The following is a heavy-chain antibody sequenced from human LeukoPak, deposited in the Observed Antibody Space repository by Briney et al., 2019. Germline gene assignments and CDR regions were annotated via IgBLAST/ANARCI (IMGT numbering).Heavy chain of an antibody. V-gene: IGHV3-23*01. CDR2: ISGSGGST. CDR3: AKAGYSSSWFRGDFDY. CDR1: GSTFSSYA. J-gene: IGHJ4*02. Sequence: GGSLRLSCAASGSTFSSYAMSWVRQAPGKGLEWVSAISGSGGSTYYADSVKGRFTISRDNSKNTLYLQMNSLRAEDTAVYYCAKAGYSSSWFRGDFDYWGQGTLVTVSS. D-gene: IGHD6-13*01.